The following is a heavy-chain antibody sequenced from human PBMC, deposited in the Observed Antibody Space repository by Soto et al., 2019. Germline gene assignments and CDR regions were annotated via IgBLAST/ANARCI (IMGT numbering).Heavy chain of an antibody. Sequence: QVQLQESGPGLVKPSETLSLTCTVSGGSISSYYWSWIRQPPGKGLEWIGYIYYSGSTNYNHSLNIRVTISVDTSKNQFSLKLSSVTAADTAVYYCARRRGYSFDYWGQGTLVTVSS. D-gene: IGHD5-18*01. CDR1: GGSISSYY. J-gene: IGHJ4*02. CDR3: ARRRGYSFDY. CDR2: IYYSGST. V-gene: IGHV4-59*08.